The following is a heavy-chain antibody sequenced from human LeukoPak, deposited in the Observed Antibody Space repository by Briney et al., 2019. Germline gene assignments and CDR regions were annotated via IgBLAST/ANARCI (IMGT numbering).Heavy chain of an antibody. D-gene: IGHD6-25*01. CDR3: ARVKSSGWYFQH. J-gene: IGHJ1*01. Sequence: SETLSLTCTVSGGSISSYYWSWIRQPPGKGLEWIGYIYSSGSTNYNPSLKSRVTISVDTSKNQFSLKLSSVTAADTAVYYCARVKSSGWYFQHWGQGTLVTVSS. V-gene: IGHV4-59*01. CDR2: IYSSGST. CDR1: GGSISSYY.